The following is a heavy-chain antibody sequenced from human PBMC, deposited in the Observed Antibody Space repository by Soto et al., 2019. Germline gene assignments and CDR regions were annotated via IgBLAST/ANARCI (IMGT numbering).Heavy chain of an antibody. V-gene: IGHV4-31*03. CDR1: GGSISSGGYY. CDR3: ARSFSGRIWNWFDP. J-gene: IGHJ5*02. Sequence: SETLSLTCTVSGGSISSGGYYWSWIRQHPGKGLEWIGYIYYSGSTYYNPSLKSRVTISVDTSKNQFSLKLSSVTAADTAVYYCARSFSGRIWNWFDPWGQGTLVTVSS. D-gene: IGHD1-26*01. CDR2: IYYSGST.